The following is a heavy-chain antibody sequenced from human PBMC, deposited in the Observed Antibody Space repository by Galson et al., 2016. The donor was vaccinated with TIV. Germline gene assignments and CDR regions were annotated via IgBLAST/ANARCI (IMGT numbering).Heavy chain of an antibody. CDR3: ARGLRGSSPDANNWVDP. V-gene: IGHV4-30-4*08. D-gene: IGHD3-16*01. CDR1: GGSMNSGVYY. CDR2: IYYSEII. Sequence: TLSLTCSVSGGSMNSGVYYWTWIRQPPGKGLEWIGSIYYSEIIYYNPSLKSRVITSVDTSKNQFSLMVSPVTAADTAGYYWARGLRGSSPDANNWVDPWGQGTLVTVSS. J-gene: IGHJ5*02.